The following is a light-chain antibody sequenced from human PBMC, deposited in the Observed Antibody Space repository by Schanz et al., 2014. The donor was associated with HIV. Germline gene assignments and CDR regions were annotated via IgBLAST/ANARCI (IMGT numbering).Light chain of an antibody. CDR3: ATWDDSLDGWV. V-gene: IGLV1-44*01. CDR2: SNN. CDR1: SSNIGSNT. Sequence: QSVLSQPPSASGTPGQRVTLSCSGSSSNIGSNTVNWYQQLPGTAPKLLIYSNNQRPSGVPDRFSGSQSGTSASLAISGLQSEDESDFFCATWDDSLDGWVFGGGIKVTVL. J-gene: IGLJ3*02.